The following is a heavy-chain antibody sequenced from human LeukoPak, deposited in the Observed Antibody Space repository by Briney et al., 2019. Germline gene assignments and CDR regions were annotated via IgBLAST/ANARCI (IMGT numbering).Heavy chain of an antibody. Sequence: RSLRLSCTASGSTSGDDGLNWFRQAPGKGLEWVGFIRSKTYGGTTEYAASVKGRFTISRDDSKSIAYLQMNSLRTEDTAVYYCTRDRVGLWWFNWGQGTLVTVSS. D-gene: IGHD2-21*01. J-gene: IGHJ4*02. CDR1: GSTSGDDG. CDR2: IRSKTYGGTT. CDR3: TRDRVGLWWFN. V-gene: IGHV3-49*03.